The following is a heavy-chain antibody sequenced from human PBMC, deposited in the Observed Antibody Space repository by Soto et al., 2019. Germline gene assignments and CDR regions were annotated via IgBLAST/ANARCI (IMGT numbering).Heavy chain of an antibody. D-gene: IGHD2-21*01. CDR2: IIPMLGVR. V-gene: IGHV1-69*02. J-gene: IGHJ3*02. CDR1: GVTFSTYS. Sequence: QVQLVQSGAEVKKPGSSVKVSCKDSGVTFSTYSMFWVRQAPGQGLEWMGRIIPMLGVRNFAQRFQDRVTITADKSTATVHMELSSLRSEDTALYYCTIGSWSGEVFDIWGQGTMVTVSS. CDR3: TIGSWSGEVFDI.